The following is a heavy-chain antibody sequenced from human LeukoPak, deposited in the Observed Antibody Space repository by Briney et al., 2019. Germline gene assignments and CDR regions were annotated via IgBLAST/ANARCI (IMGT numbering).Heavy chain of an antibody. CDR3: ARDYYDSSGYPVYIDY. J-gene: IGHJ4*02. V-gene: IGHV4-39*01. CDR1: GGSISSSSYY. D-gene: IGHD3-22*01. Sequence: SETLSLTCTVSGGSISSSSYYWGWIRQPPGKGLEWIGSIYYSGNTYYNPSLKSRVTISVDTSKNQFSLKLSSVTAADTAVYYCARDYYDSSGYPVYIDYWGQGTLVTVSS. CDR2: IYYSGNT.